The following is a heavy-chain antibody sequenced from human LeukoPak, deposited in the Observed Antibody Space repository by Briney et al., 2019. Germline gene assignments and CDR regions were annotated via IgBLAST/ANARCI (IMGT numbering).Heavy chain of an antibody. J-gene: IGHJ6*03. V-gene: IGHV3-21*01. D-gene: IGHD1-26*01. CDR1: GSTFSSYN. CDR2: ITSTGTYT. Sequence: GGSLRLSCAASGSTFSSYNMNWVRQAPGKGLEWVSSITSTGTYTFYADSVKGRFTISRDNSKNSLYLQMISLRAEDTAIYYCARDPYSGSYGDSYYYYMDVWGKGTTVTISS. CDR3: ARDPYSGSYGDSYYYYMDV.